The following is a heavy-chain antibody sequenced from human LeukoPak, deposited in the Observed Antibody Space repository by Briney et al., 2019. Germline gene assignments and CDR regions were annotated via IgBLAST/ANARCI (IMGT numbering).Heavy chain of an antibody. V-gene: IGHV4-4*08. Sequence: SETLSLTCTVSGGSISTYYWSWIRQSPGKGLEWIGYISSSGTTDYNPSLKSRVTLSVDTSINQFSLKLSSVTAADTAVYYCARDPGVYYDSSGRGAYWGQGTLVTVSS. D-gene: IGHD3-22*01. CDR3: ARDPGVYYDSSGRGAY. J-gene: IGHJ4*02. CDR2: ISSSGTT. CDR1: GGSISTYY.